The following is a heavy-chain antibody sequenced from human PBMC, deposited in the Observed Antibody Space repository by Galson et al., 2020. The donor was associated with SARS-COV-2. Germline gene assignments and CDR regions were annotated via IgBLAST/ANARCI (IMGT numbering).Heavy chain of an antibody. J-gene: IGHJ4*02. CDR3: AKRPVILWFGQLLFGKDFDY. V-gene: IGHV3-23*01. CDR2: ISGSGAGT. D-gene: IGHD3-10*01. CDR1: GFNFSNYA. Sequence: GESLKISCAASGFNFSNYAMSWVRQAPGKGLEWLSGISGSGAGTYYADSVKGRFTISRDNSKNTLYLQVNSLRAEDTAVYYCAKRPVILWFGQLLFGKDFDYWGQGTQVTVSS.